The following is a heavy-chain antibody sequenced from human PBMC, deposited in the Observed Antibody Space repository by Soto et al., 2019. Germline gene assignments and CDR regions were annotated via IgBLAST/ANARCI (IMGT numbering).Heavy chain of an antibody. D-gene: IGHD1-1*01. V-gene: IGHV4-4*02. CDR3: SRYNWGAMDAFDI. CDR1: GGSISSSNW. J-gene: IGHJ3*02. Sequence: SETLSLTCAVSGGSISSSNWWSWVRQPPGKGLEWIGEIYHSGSTNYNPSLKSRVTISVDTSKNQFSLRLSSVTAADTAVYYFSRYNWGAMDAFDIWGQGTSVTVSS. CDR2: IYHSGST.